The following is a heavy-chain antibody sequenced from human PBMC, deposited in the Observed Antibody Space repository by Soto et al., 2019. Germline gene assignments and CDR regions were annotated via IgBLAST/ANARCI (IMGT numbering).Heavy chain of an antibody. J-gene: IGHJ4*02. CDR2: ISGSGGGT. Sequence: PGGSLRLSCAASGFTFSSYPMSWVRQAPGKGLEWVSAISGSGGGTYYTESVEGRFTISRDNSKNTLYLQMNSLRAEDTAIYYCAKKRSLNKAPFDYRGQGTLVTVSS. CDR1: GFTFSSYP. D-gene: IGHD1-1*01. V-gene: IGHV3-23*01. CDR3: AKKRSLNKAPFDY.